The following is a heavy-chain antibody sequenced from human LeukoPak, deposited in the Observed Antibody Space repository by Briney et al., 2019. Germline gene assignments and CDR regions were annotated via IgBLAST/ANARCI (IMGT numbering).Heavy chain of an antibody. CDR2: IEADGNKK. V-gene: IGHV3-7*01. J-gene: IGHJ4*02. CDR3: ARGRGIAL. D-gene: IGHD6-13*01. CDR1: GFTLNNYW. Sequence: GGSLRLSCATSGFTLNNYWMNWVRQAPGKGLEWVANIEADGNKKNYVDSVKGRFTISRDNVRNSIYLQMNSLGADDTAVYYCARGRGIALWGQGTLVTVSS.